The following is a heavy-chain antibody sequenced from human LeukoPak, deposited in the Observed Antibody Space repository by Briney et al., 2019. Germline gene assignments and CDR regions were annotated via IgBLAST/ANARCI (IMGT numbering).Heavy chain of an antibody. Sequence: SETLSLTCTVSGGSISSYYWSWIRQPPGKGLEWIGNIYYSGSTNYNPSLKSRVTISVDTSKNQFSLKLSSVTAADTAVYYCTRGSIAYYYMDVWGKGATVTVSS. J-gene: IGHJ6*03. D-gene: IGHD3-22*01. V-gene: IGHV4-59*01. CDR2: IYYSGST. CDR3: TRGSIAYYYMDV. CDR1: GGSISSYY.